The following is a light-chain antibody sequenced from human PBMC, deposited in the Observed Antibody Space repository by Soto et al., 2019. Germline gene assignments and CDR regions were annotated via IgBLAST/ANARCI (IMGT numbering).Light chain of an antibody. CDR2: GAS. V-gene: IGKV3-15*01. CDR3: QQYNNWPPVT. CDR1: QSLSSN. J-gene: IGKJ4*01. Sequence: EIVMTQSPATLSVSPGERATLSGRASQSLSSNLAWYQQKPGQAPRLLIFGASTRATGVPGRFSGSGSGTEFTLTISSLQSEDSAVYYCQQYNNWPPVTFGGGTKVEIK.